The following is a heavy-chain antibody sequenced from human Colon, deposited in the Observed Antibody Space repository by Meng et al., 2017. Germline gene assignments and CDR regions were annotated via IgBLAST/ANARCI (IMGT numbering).Heavy chain of an antibody. J-gene: IGHJ5*02. CDR3: ARDPSNRGAFFDP. Sequence: QVPRQCCSHDLRKPAQALSRTRVVSGGSISGDGYAWSWIRQHPGKGLEWIGYFHDSGDTYYKSSLKSRITISIDTSENQFSLKLKSVTAADTAVYYCARDPSNRGAFFDPWGQGTLVTVSS. D-gene: IGHD3-10*01. CDR2: FHDSGDT. V-gene: IGHV4-31*11. CDR1: GGSISGDGYA.